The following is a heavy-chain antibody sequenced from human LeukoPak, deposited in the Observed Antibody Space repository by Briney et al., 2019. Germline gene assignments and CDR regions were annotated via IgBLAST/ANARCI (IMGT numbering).Heavy chain of an antibody. CDR1: GGSISSGSYY. D-gene: IGHD4-23*01. Sequence: NASETLSLTCTVSGGSISSGSYYWGWIRQPPGKGLEWIGSIYYSGSTYYNPSLKSRVTISVDTSKNQFSLKLSSVTAADTAVYYCARHGDSSKTTVVTSYYFDYWGQGTLVTVSS. V-gene: IGHV4-39*01. CDR3: ARHGDSSKTTVVTSYYFDY. J-gene: IGHJ4*02. CDR2: IYYSGST.